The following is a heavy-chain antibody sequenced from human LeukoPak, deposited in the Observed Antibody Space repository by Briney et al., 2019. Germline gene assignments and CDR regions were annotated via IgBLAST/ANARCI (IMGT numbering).Heavy chain of an antibody. D-gene: IGHD5-18*01. J-gene: IGHJ4*02. CDR2: IYYSGST. CDR1: GGSISSGDYY. Sequence: SQTLSLTCTVSGGSISSGDYYWSWIRQPPGKGLEWIGYIYYSGSTYYNPSLKSRVTISVDTSKNQFSLKLSSVTAADTAVYYCARESSGYSYGIDYWGQGTLVTVSS. V-gene: IGHV4-30-4*08. CDR3: ARESSGYSYGIDY.